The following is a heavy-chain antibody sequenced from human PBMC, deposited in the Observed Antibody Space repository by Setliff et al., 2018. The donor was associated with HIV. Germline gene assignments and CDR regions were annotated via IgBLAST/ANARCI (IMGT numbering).Heavy chain of an antibody. Sequence: GGSLRLSCAASGFTFSLYWMSWVRQAPGMGLEWVANIKTDGSETHFADSVKGRFTISRDNTKNSLYLQMNSLRVEDTAVYYCAAVPWGHSSLIIDHWGQGTPVTVSS. CDR2: IKTDGSET. CDR3: AAVPWGHSSLIIDH. CDR1: GFTFSLYW. J-gene: IGHJ4*02. V-gene: IGHV3-7*01. D-gene: IGHD3-16*01.